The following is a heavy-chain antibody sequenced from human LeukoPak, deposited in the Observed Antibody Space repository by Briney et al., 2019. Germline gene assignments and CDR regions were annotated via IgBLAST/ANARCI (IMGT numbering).Heavy chain of an antibody. CDR1: GYTFTSNG. J-gene: IGHJ5*02. Sequence: GASVKVSCKASGYTFTSNGISWVRQAPGQGPEWMGVISPSGGSTTYAQKFQGRVTLTRDMSTSTDYLELSSLRSEDTAVYYCARDNSVRDEAWWFNPWGQGTLVTVSS. D-gene: IGHD5-24*01. CDR3: ARDNSVRDEAWWFNP. CDR2: ISPSGGST. V-gene: IGHV1-46*01.